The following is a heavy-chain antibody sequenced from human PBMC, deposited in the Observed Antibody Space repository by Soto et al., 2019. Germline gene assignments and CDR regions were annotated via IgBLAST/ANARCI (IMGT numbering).Heavy chain of an antibody. CDR3: ARTTAVPNTLRSRYFFDY. V-gene: IGHV4-61*01. CDR2: VYYSWTT. J-gene: IGHJ4*02. CDR1: GGSVSNKTYY. D-gene: IGHD4-17*01. Sequence: SETLSLTCSVSGGSVSNKTYYWSWIRQPPGKRLEWFGYVYYSWTTNYNPSLKSRATISVDLSKNQFSLRLSSVTTADTALYYCARTTAVPNTLRSRYFFDYWGQGTLVTVSS.